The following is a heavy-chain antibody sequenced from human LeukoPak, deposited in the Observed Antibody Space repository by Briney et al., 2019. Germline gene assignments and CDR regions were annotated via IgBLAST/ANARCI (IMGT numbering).Heavy chain of an antibody. V-gene: IGHV3-21*01. J-gene: IGHJ4*02. Sequence: GGSLRLSCAASGFTFSSYSMNWVRQAPGKGLEWVSSISSSSSYIYYADSVKGRFTISRDNAKSSLYLQMNSLRVEDTAVNYCARTSGSGSTFDYWGQGTLVTVSS. CDR2: ISSSSSYI. CDR3: ARTSGSGSTFDY. CDR1: GFTFSSYS. D-gene: IGHD3-10*01.